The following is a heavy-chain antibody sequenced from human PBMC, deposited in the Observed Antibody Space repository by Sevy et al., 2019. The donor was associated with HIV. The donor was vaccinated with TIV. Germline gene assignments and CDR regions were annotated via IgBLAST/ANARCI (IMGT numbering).Heavy chain of an antibody. Sequence: GGSLRLSCVASGFTFSNSWMNWVRQAPGKGLEWVANINPGGTEEFYVDSVKGRFIISRDNAKNSLFLQMNSLRAEDTAVYYCTRASRGTDDDYWGQGTLVTVSS. CDR3: TRASRGTDDDY. J-gene: IGHJ4*02. V-gene: IGHV3-7*01. CDR1: GFTFSNSW. D-gene: IGHD2-2*01. CDR2: INPGGTEE.